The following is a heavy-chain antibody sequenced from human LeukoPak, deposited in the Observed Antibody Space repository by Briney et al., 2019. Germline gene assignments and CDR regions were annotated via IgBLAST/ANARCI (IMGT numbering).Heavy chain of an antibody. V-gene: IGHV3-23*01. J-gene: IGHJ4*02. CDR3: AKVYGSGNYYFPDY. CDR2: ISGRGDIT. D-gene: IGHD3-10*01. CDR1: GFIFSSYA. Sequence: GGSLRLSCAASGFIFSSYAVGWVRQAPGNGLEWVSAISGRGDITYYADSVKGRFTISRDSSKNTLYLQMNSLRAEDTAVYYCAKVYGSGNYYFPDYWGQGTPVTVSS.